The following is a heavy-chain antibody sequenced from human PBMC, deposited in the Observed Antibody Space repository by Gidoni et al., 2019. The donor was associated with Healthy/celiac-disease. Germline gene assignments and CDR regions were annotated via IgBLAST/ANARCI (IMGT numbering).Heavy chain of an antibody. J-gene: IGHJ6*03. CDR2: ISGRGGRT. CDR1: GFTFSSFA. V-gene: IGHV3-23*01. Sequence: EVPLLESGGGLVQPGGSLRRSCVSSGFTFSSFAMSWVRQAPGKGLEWVSAISGRGGRTYYADSVKGRFTISRDNSKNTLYLQMNSLRAEDTAVYYCAKAHYQDWNYEYYYYYMDVWGKGTTVTVSS. CDR3: AKAHYQDWNYEYYYYYMDV. D-gene: IGHD1-7*01.